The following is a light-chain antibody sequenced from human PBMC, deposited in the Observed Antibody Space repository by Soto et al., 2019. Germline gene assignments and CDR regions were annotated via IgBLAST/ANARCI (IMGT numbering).Light chain of an antibody. CDR2: EVN. J-gene: IGLJ1*01. CDR3: CSYAGGTTPYV. V-gene: IGLV2-23*02. CDR1: SSDVGSYNL. Sequence: QSVLTQPASVSGSPGQSITISCTGTSSDVGSYNLVSWYQHHPDKAPELIIYEVNKRPSGVSNRFSGSKSGNTASLTISGLQAEDEADYYCCSYAGGTTPYVFGTGTKVTVL.